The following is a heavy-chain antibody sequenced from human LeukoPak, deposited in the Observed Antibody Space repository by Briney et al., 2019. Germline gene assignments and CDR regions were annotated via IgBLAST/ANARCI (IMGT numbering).Heavy chain of an antibody. CDR1: GGTFSSYA. Sequence: SVKVSCKASGGTFSSYAISWVRQAPGQGLEWMGGIIPIFGTANYAQKFQGRVTITADESTSTAYMELSSLRSEDTAVYYCAKDLYSNYGPADYWGQGNLVTVSS. V-gene: IGHV1-69*13. J-gene: IGHJ4*02. CDR2: IIPIFGTA. D-gene: IGHD4-11*01. CDR3: AKDLYSNYGPADY.